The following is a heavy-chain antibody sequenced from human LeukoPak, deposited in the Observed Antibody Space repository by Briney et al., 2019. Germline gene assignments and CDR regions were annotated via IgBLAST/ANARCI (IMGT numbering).Heavy chain of an antibody. D-gene: IGHD1-26*01. V-gene: IGHV1-18*01. CDR3: ARDLSPHGAHQELRQIAPFDY. J-gene: IGHJ4*02. CDR1: GYTFTSYG. CDR2: ISAYNGNT. Sequence: GASVKVSCKASGYTFTSYGISWVRQAPGQGLEWMGWISAYNGNTNYAQKLQGRVTMTTDTSTSTAYMELRSLRSDDTAVYYCARDLSPHGAHQELRQIAPFDYWGQGTLVTVSS.